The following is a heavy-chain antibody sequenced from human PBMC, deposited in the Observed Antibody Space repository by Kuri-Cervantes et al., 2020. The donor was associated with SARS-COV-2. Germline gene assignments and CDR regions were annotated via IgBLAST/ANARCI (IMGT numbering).Heavy chain of an antibody. CDR2: ISSSSYI. CDR1: GFTFSSYS. D-gene: IGHD2-8*02. V-gene: IGHV3-21*01. CDR3: ARTSTWSIYFDY. Sequence: SLQVSCAASGFTFSSYSMNWVRRAPGKGLEWVSSISSSSYIYYADLVKGRSTISRDNAKNSLYLQMTSLRAGDTAVYYCARTSTWSIYFDYWGQGTLVTVSS. J-gene: IGHJ4*02.